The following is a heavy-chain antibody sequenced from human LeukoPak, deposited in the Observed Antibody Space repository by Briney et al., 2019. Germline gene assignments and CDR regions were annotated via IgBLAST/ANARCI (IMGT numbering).Heavy chain of an antibody. CDR3: ARDTNAFGAFDI. CDR1: GFTFSSYS. D-gene: IGHD3-16*01. J-gene: IGHJ3*02. V-gene: IGHV3-21*01. CDR2: ISTSSSYI. Sequence: GGSLRLSCAASGFTFSSYSMNWVRQAPGKGLEWVSSISTSSSYIYYADSVKGRFTISRDNAKNSLYLQMNSLRAEDTAVYYCARDTNAFGAFDIWGQGTMVTVSS.